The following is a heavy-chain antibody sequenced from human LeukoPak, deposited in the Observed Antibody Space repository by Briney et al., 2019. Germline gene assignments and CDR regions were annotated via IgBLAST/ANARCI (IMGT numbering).Heavy chain of an antibody. V-gene: IGHV3-30*18. J-gene: IGHJ6*03. CDR2: ILYDGSNK. CDR3: VKDGGYCSGGSCYTFDYMDV. D-gene: IGHD2-15*01. CDR1: GFTFSSYG. Sequence: GGSLRLSCAASGFTFSSYGMHWVRQAPGKGLEWVAVILYDGSNKYYADSVKGRFTISRDNSKNTLYLQMNSLRAEDTAVYYCVKDGGYCSGGSCYTFDYMDVWGKGTTVTVSS.